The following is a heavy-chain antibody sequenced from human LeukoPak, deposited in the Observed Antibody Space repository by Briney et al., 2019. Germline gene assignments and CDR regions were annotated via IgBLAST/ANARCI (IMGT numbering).Heavy chain of an antibody. J-gene: IGHJ5*02. V-gene: IGHV3-21*01. D-gene: IGHD6-6*01. CDR3: ARGSSNIAARNNWFDP. CDR1: GFTFSSYS. CDR2: ISSSSSYI. Sequence: GSLRLSCAASGFTFSSYSMNWVRQAPGKGLEWVSSISSSSSYIYYADSVKGRLSISRDNAKNSLYLQMNRLKAEDTAMYYCARGSSNIAARNNWFDPWGQGTLVTVSS.